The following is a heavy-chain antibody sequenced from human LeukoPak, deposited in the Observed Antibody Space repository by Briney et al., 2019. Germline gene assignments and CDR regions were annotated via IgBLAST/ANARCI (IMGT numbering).Heavy chain of an antibody. CDR2: IKSKTDGGTT. Sequence: GGSLRLPCAASGFTFSNAWMSWVRQAPGKGLEWVGRIKSKTDGGTTDYAAPVKGRFTTSRDDSKNTLYLQMNSLKTEDTAVYYCTTDSSGYYYYYYGMDVWGQGTTVTVSS. CDR1: GFTFSNAW. V-gene: IGHV3-15*01. CDR3: TTDSSGYYYYYYGMDV. D-gene: IGHD3-22*01. J-gene: IGHJ6*02.